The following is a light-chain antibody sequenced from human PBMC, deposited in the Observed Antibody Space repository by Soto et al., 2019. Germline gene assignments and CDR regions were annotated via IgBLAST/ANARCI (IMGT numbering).Light chain of an antibody. J-gene: IGKJ5*01. Sequence: DIKMTQSPSFLSASVGDRVTITCRASQSIGKHLNWYQQKPGKAPKFLIYGASTLQSGVPSRFTGSGSGTDFTLTVNSLQAEDFAIYYCQQSYSSPTTFGQGTRLEIK. CDR3: QQSYSSPTT. CDR2: GAS. V-gene: IGKV1-39*01. CDR1: QSIGKH.